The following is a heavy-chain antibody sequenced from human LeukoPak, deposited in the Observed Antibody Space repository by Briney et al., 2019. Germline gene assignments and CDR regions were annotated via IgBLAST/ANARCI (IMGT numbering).Heavy chain of an antibody. V-gene: IGHV4-34*01. D-gene: IGHD3-22*01. Sequence: PSEALSLTCAVYGGSFSGYYWSWIRQPPGKGLEWIGEITHSGSTNCNPSLKSRVTISVDTSKNQFSLKLSSVTAADTAVYYCARSPVSDSSGREPFDIWGQGTMVTVSS. CDR3: ARSPVSDSSGREPFDI. J-gene: IGHJ3*02. CDR1: GGSFSGYY. CDR2: ITHSGST.